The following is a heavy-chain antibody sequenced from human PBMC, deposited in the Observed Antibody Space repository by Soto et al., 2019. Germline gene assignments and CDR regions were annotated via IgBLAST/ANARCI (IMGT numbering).Heavy chain of an antibody. J-gene: IGHJ4*02. CDR1: GGTFSSYT. D-gene: IGHD3-9*01. Sequence: ASVKVSCKASGGTFSSYTISWVRQAPGQGLEWMGRIIPILGIANYAQKFQGRVTITADKSTSTAYMELSSLRSEDTAVYYCATLLRYFDWLHIFRDPPPYYFDYWGQGTLVTVSS. CDR3: ATLLRYFDWLHIFRDPPPYYFDY. V-gene: IGHV1-69*02. CDR2: IIPILGIA.